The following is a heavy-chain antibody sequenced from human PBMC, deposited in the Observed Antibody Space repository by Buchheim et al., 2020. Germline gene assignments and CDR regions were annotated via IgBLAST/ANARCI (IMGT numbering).Heavy chain of an antibody. CDR2: IWYDGSIK. CDR3: ARDRSYYGSGSSPDYYYGMDV. CDR1: GFTFSSYG. V-gene: IGHV3-33*01. J-gene: IGHJ6*02. D-gene: IGHD3-10*01. Sequence: QVQLVESGGGVVQPGRSLRLSCAASGFTFSSYGMHWVRQAPGKGLEWVAVIWYDGSIKYYADSVKGRFTISRDNSKNTLYLQMNSLRAEDTAVYYCARDRSYYGSGSSPDYYYGMDVWGQGTT.